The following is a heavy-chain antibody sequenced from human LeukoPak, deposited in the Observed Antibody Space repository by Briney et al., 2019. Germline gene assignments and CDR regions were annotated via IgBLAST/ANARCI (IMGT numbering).Heavy chain of an antibody. CDR2: VNAYNGKT. V-gene: IGHV1-18*01. CDR1: NYTFTDYG. J-gene: IGHJ6*03. D-gene: IGHD2/OR15-2a*01. Sequence: ASVKVSCKAFNYTFTDYGISWVRKAPGQGLEWLGWVNAYNGKTNHAQKLQGRVTMTTDTSTGTVYMQLTSLRSDDTAVYYCERAKNVLFSSYFYYYMDAWGKGTKVTVSS. CDR3: ERAKNVLFSSYFYYYMDA.